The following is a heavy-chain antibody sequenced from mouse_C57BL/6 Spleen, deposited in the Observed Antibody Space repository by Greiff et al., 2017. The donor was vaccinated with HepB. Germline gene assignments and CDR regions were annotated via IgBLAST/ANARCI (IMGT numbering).Heavy chain of an antibody. D-gene: IGHD2-5*01. J-gene: IGHJ1*03. V-gene: IGHV2-2*01. CDR2: IWSGGST. CDR1: GFSLTSYG. Sequence: QVQLKESGPGLVQPSQSLSITCTVSGFSLTSYGVHWVRQSPGKGLEWLGVIWSGGSTDYNAAFISRLSISKDNSKSQVFFKMNSLQADDTAIYYCASTYYSNYEYFDVWGTGTTVTVSS. CDR3: ASTYYSNYEYFDV.